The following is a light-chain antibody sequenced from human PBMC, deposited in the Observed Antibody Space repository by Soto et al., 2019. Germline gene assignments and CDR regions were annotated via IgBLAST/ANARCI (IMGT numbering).Light chain of an antibody. V-gene: IGKV1-27*01. J-gene: IGKJ3*01. CDR3: QKYNSAPLT. CDR1: QDISNH. Sequence: DIQMTQSPSSLSASVGDGVTIICRASQDISNHLAWYQQKPGKVPKLLNYAAFALQSGVPSRFSGSGSGTDFTLTISSLQPEDVATYYCQKYNSAPLTFGPGTKVDIK. CDR2: AAF.